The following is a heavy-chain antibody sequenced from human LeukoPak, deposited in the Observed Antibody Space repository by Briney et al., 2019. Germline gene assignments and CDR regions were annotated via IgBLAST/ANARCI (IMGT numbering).Heavy chain of an antibody. CDR3: ARGGDPVKYYAEYFQY. V-gene: IGHV3-33*03. Sequence: GSLRLSFAASGXTFSSYGMHWVRQTPGKGLEWVTIIWSDGTNKYYADSVKGRFTISRDNAKNTLYLQMSSLRAEDTAVYYCARGGDPVKYYAEYFQYWGQGTLVTVSS. J-gene: IGHJ1*01. D-gene: IGHD2-21*02. CDR2: IWSDGTNK. CDR1: GXTFSSYG.